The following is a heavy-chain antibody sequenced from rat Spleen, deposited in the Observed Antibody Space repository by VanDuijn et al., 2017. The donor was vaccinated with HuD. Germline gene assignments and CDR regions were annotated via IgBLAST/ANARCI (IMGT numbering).Heavy chain of an antibody. CDR3: ARKRYYYVMDA. CDR2: INYDGRST. V-gene: IGHV5-29*01. Sequence: EVQLVESDGGLVQPGRSLKLSCAASGFIFSDHYVAWVRQTPTKGLEWVATINYDGRSTFYRDSVRDRFTISRDNAKSTLYLQMDSLRSEDTATYYCARKRYYYVMDAWGQGASVTVSS. CDR1: GFIFSDHY. J-gene: IGHJ4*01.